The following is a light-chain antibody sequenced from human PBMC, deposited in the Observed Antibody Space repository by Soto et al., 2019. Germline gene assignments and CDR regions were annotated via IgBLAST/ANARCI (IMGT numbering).Light chain of an antibody. J-gene: IGKJ5*01. CDR2: DAY. CDR1: QDIDKF. CDR3: QQYDDLPIT. V-gene: IGKV1-33*01. Sequence: DIQMTQSPSSLSASVGDRVTITCQASQDIDKFLNWYQQKPGKPHKLLIDDAYNLATGVQSRFSGRGSGTDFTFTIRSLQPEDVATYYCQQYDDLPITFGQGTRLEIK.